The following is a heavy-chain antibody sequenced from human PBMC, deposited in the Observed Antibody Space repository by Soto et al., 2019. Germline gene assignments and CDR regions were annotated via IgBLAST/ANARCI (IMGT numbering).Heavy chain of an antibody. J-gene: IGHJ4*02. V-gene: IGHV1-18*01. CDR3: ARDPVVLMVYGPDRFDH. D-gene: IGHD2-8*01. CDR1: SVGITPYA. CDR2: ISAYNGNT. Sequence: ASVRFSCTPSSVGITPYAMMCVRQAKRQGLEWMGWISAYNGNTNYAQKLQGRVTMTTDTSTSTAYMELRSLRSDDTAVYYCARDPVVLMVYGPDRFDHWGQGTLVTVSS.